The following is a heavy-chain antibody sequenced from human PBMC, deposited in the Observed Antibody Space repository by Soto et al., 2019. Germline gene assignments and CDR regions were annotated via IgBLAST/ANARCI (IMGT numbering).Heavy chain of an antibody. V-gene: IGHV4-34*01. J-gene: IGHJ5*02. CDR1: GGTFSGYY. D-gene: IGHD3-3*01. CDR2: INHSGST. Sequence: SETIAITSAVYGGTFSGYYGGWIRQTPGKGLEWIGEINHSGSTNYNPSLKSRVTISVDTSKNQFSPKLSSVTAADTAVYYCARGGTRITIFGVVNWFDPWGQGTLVTGSS. CDR3: ARGGTRITIFGVVNWFDP.